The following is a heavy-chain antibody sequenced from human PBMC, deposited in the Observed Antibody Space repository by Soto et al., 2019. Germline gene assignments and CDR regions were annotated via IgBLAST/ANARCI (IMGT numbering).Heavy chain of an antibody. V-gene: IGHV1-24*01. J-gene: IGHJ4*02. D-gene: IGHD1-1*01. CDR2: FDPEDGET. CDR1: GHTLSELS. CDR3: AAGGTRWLLSPFDY. Sequence: QVQLVQSGAEVKKPGASVKVTCKVSGHTLSELSMHWVRQTPGKGLEWMGGFDPEDGETISAQEFQGRVTMTEDTSTDSTYMELSSLRSEDTAVSYGAAGGTRWLLSPFDYWGQGTLVTISS.